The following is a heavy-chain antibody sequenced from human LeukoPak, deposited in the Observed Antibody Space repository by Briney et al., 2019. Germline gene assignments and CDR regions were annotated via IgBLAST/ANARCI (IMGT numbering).Heavy chain of an antibody. CDR1: GFTFSSYD. D-gene: IGHD4-11*01. V-gene: IGHV3-13*01. CDR2: IGTAGDT. CDR3: ARVDYSNYYYYGMDV. Sequence: GGSLRLSCAASGFTFSSYDMHWVRQATGKGLEWVSAIGTAGDTYFPGSVKGRFTISRENAKNSLYLQMNSLRAEDTAVYYCARVDYSNYYYYGMDVWGQGTTVTVSS. J-gene: IGHJ6*02.